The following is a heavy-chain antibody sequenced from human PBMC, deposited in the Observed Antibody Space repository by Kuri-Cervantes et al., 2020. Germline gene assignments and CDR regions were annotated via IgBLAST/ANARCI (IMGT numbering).Heavy chain of an antibody. Sequence: ASVKVSCKASGYTFTGYYMHWVRQAPGQGLEWMGWINPNSGGTNYAQKFQGRVTMTRDTSISTAYMELSRLRSDDTAVYYCARDHRGSSTRRPGMDVWGQGTTVTVSS. CDR1: GYTFTGYY. J-gene: IGHJ6*02. CDR2: INPNSGGT. V-gene: IGHV1-2*02. CDR3: ARDHRGSSTRRPGMDV. D-gene: IGHD2-2*01.